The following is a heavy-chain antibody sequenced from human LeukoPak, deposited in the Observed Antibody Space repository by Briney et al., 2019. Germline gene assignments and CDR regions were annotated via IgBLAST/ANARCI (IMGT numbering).Heavy chain of an antibody. CDR2: IYYSGST. CDR3: ARHYFNRFLTGYSADLYFDY. J-gene: IGHJ4*02. D-gene: IGHD3-9*01. CDR1: GGSISSYY. Sequence: SETLSLTCTVSGGSISSYYWSWIRQPPGKGLEWIGYIYYSGSTYYNPSLKSRVTISVDTSKNQFSLKLSSVTAADTAVYYCARHYFNRFLTGYSADLYFDYWGQGTLVTVSS. V-gene: IGHV4-59*04.